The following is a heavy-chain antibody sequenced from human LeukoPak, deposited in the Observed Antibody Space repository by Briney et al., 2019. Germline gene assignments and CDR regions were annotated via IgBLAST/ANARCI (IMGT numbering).Heavy chain of an antibody. D-gene: IGHD3-3*01. Sequence: PSETLSLTCAVYGGSFSGYYWSWIRQPPGKGLEGIGEINHSGSTNYNPSLKSRVTISVDTSKNQFSLKPSSVTAADTAVYYCARGITIFGVVMTGYYYYMDVWGKGTTVTVSS. CDR1: GGSFSGYY. J-gene: IGHJ6*03. V-gene: IGHV4-34*01. CDR3: ARGITIFGVVMTGYYYYMDV. CDR2: INHSGST.